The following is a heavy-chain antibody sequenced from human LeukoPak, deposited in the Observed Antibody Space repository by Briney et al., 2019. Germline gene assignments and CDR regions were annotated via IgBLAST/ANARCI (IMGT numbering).Heavy chain of an antibody. CDR3: ARGAYYGSGSYPLAIDY. Sequence: SETLSLTCAVSGGSISSGGYSWNWIRQPAGKGLEWIGYIYHSGSTYYNPSLKSRVTISVDRSKNQFSLKLSSVTAADTAAYYCARGAYYGSGSYPLAIDYWGQGTLVTVSS. CDR2: IYHSGST. D-gene: IGHD3-10*01. CDR1: GGSISSGGYS. V-gene: IGHV4-30-2*01. J-gene: IGHJ4*02.